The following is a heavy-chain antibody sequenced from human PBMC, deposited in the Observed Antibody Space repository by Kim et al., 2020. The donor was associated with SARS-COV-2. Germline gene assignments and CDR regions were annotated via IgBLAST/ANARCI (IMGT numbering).Heavy chain of an antibody. V-gene: IGHV3-53*01. Sequence: SAKGRFTISRDRSKNTVYLQMNSLRVEDTAVYYCARGWGLTVGRGLNNAFDIWGQGTMVTVSS. D-gene: IGHD3-10*01. J-gene: IGHJ3*02. CDR3: ARGWGLTVGRGLNNAFDI.